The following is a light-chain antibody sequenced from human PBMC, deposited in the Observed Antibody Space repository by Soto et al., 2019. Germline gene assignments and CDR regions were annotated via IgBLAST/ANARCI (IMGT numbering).Light chain of an antibody. J-gene: IGKJ2*01. CDR3: QQYNGYSYT. Sequence: DIQMTQSPSTLSASVGDRVTITCRASQSIGDWLAWYQQKPGKAPKLVIYKASNLETGVPSRFSGSGSGTEFTLTISNLQPDDFATYYCQQYNGYSYTFGQGTKLEIK. CDR2: KAS. V-gene: IGKV1-5*03. CDR1: QSIGDW.